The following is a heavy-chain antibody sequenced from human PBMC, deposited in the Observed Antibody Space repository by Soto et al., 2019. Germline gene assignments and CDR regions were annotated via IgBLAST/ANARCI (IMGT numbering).Heavy chain of an antibody. CDR2: IHYSGST. D-gene: IGHD3-3*01. CDR1: GGSISSYY. J-gene: IGHJ5*02. Sequence: SETLSLTCTVCGGSISSYYGSWIRQPPGKGLEWIGYIHYSGSTNYNPSLKSRVTISVDTSKNQFSLKLSSVTAADTAVYYCARGYTIFGVVTWFDPWGQGTLVTVSS. V-gene: IGHV4-59*01. CDR3: ARGYTIFGVVTWFDP.